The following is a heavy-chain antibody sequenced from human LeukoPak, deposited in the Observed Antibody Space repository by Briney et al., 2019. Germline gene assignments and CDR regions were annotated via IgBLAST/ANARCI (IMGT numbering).Heavy chain of an antibody. CDR2: INPNSGGT. V-gene: IGHV1-2*02. D-gene: IGHD3-10*01. CDR3: ARDSGSGSYYNWFDP. J-gene: IGHJ5*02. CDR1: GYTFTGYY. Sequence: GASVKVSCKASGYTFTGYYMHWVRQAPGQGLEWMGWINPNSGGTNYAQKFQGRVTMTRDTSISTAYMELSRLRSDDTAVYYCARDSGSGSYYNWFDPWGQGTLVTVSS.